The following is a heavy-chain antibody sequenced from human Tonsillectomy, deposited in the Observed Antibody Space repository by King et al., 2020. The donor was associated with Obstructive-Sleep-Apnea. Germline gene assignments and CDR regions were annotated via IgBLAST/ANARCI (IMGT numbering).Heavy chain of an antibody. CDR1: GFTFRDFW. CDR2: MNGDGREK. V-gene: IGHV3-7*01. CDR3: ARDGVAAASDY. D-gene: IGHD6-13*01. J-gene: IGHJ4*02. Sequence: VQLVESGGGLVQPGGSLRLSCAASGFTFRDFWMTWVRQAPGKGLEWVANMNGDGREKHYVDSVKGRFTISRDNAKNSLYLQMDSVRAEDTALYYCARDGVAAASDYWGQGTLVTVSS.